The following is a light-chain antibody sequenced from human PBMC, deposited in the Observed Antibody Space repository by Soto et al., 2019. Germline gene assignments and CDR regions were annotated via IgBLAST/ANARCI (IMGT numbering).Light chain of an antibody. CDR3: QQYMSYS. CDR1: RSISDW. Sequence: DIQITQSPSTLSASVGDRVTIPCRASRSISDWLAWYQQKPGKAPELLIYHASTLESGVPSRFSGSGSGTEFTLTISSMQPDYFATYYCQQYMSYSFGQGTQVDI. CDR2: HAS. J-gene: IGKJ1*01. V-gene: IGKV1-5*01.